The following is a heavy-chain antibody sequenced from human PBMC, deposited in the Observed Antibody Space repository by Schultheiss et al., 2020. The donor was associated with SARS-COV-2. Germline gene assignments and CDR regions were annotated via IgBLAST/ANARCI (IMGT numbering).Heavy chain of an antibody. D-gene: IGHD4-17*01. CDR2: INPNSGGT. V-gene: IGHV1-2*04. J-gene: IGHJ4*02. CDR3: ARGRTVTTFYFDY. CDR1: GYTFTGYY. Sequence: ASVKVSCKASGYTFTGYYMHWVRQAPGQGLEWMGWINPNSGGTNYAQKFQGWVTMTRDTSISTAYMELSRLRSDDTAVYYCARGRTVTTFYFDYWGQGTLVTVSS.